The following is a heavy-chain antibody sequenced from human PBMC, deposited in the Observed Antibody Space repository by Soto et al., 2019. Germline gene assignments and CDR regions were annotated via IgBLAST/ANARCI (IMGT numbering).Heavy chain of an antibody. D-gene: IGHD3-22*01. J-gene: IGHJ3*02. CDR2: ISAYNGNT. CDR3: ASHYYDSSGYVPSKERDAFDI. Sequence: QVQLVQSGAEVKKPGASVKVSCKASGYTFTSYGISWVRQAPGQGLEWMGWISAYNGNTNNAQKLQGRATMTTDTSTSTAYMELRMLRSDDTAVYYCASHYYDSSGYVPSKERDAFDIWGQGTMVTVSS. V-gene: IGHV1-18*01. CDR1: GYTFTSYG.